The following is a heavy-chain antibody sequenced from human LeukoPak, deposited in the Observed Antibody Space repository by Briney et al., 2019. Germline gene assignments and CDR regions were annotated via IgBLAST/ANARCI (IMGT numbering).Heavy chain of an antibody. CDR1: GYSISSGYY. J-gene: IGHJ4*02. Sequence: SETLSLTCTVSGYSISSGYYWGWNRQPPGKGLEWIGSIYHSGSTYYNPSLKSRVTISVDTSKNQFSLKLSSVTAADTAVYYCARDLGIAARPDYWGQGTLVTVSS. CDR3: ARDLGIAARPDY. V-gene: IGHV4-38-2*02. CDR2: IYHSGST. D-gene: IGHD6-6*01.